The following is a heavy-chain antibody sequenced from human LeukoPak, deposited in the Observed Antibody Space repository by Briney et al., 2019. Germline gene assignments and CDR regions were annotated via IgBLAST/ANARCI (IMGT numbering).Heavy chain of an antibody. D-gene: IGHD1-26*01. CDR3: ARARVGATNYYYYMDV. CDR1: GGSISSYY. V-gene: IGHV4-59*08. Sequence: PSETLSLTCTVSGGSISSYYWSWIRQPPGKGLEWIGYIYYSGSTNYNPSLKSRVTISVDTCKNQFSLKLSSVTAADTAVYYCARARVGATNYYYYMDVWGKGTTVTVSS. CDR2: IYYSGST. J-gene: IGHJ6*03.